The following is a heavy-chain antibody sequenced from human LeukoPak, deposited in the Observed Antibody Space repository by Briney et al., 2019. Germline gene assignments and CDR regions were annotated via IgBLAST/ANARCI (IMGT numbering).Heavy chain of an antibody. CDR2: INPNSGGT. J-gene: IGHJ4*02. Sequence: ASVKVSRKASGYTFTGYYMHWVRQAPGQGLEWMGWINPNSGGTNYAQKFQGRVTVTRDTAISTAYMELSRLRSDDTAVYYCARGTRIAAAGTIGYWGQGTLVTVSS. CDR3: ARGTRIAAAGTIGY. CDR1: GYTFTGYY. V-gene: IGHV1-2*02. D-gene: IGHD6-13*01.